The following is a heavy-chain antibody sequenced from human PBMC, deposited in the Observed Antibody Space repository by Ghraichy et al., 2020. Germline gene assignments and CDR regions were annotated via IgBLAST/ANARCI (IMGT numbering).Heavy chain of an antibody. J-gene: IGHJ4*02. CDR1: GYTFTGYY. CDR2: INPNSGGT. CDR3: ARVASSGWLSSFDY. Sequence: ASVKVSCKASGYTFTGYYMHWVRQAPGQGLEWMGWINPNSGGTNYAQKFQGRVTMTRDTSISTAYMELSRLRSDDTAVYYCARVASSGWLSSFDYWGQGTLVTVSS. V-gene: IGHV1-2*02. D-gene: IGHD6-19*01.